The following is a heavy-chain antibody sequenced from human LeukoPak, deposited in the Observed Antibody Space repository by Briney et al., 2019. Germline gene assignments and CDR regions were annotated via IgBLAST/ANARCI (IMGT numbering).Heavy chain of an antibody. V-gene: IGHV4-34*01. CDR3: ARDLSITMIRGVTFDY. D-gene: IGHD3-10*01. CDR2: VYRTGST. J-gene: IGHJ4*02. Sequence: SETLSLTCAVYGGSFSGYYWGWIRRPPGKGLEWIGNVYRTGSTYYNPSLTSRVTISIDTSKNQFSLKLSSVTAADTAVYYCARDLSITMIRGVTFDYWGQGALVTVSS. CDR1: GGSFSGYY.